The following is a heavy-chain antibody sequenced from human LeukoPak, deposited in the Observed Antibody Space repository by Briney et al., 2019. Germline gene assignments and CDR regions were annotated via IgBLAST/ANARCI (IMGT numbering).Heavy chain of an antibody. CDR3: KGSGSDYNADWFDP. J-gene: IGHJ5*02. D-gene: IGHD3-10*01. Sequence: SETLSLTCAVSGASISSINWWTWVRQPPGKGLEWIGEIYHSGSTRYNPFLKSRVTISVDKSKNQFSLKLSSVTAADTAVYYCKGSGSDYNADWFDPWGRGTLVTVSS. CDR1: GASISSINW. V-gene: IGHV4-4*02. CDR2: IYHSGST.